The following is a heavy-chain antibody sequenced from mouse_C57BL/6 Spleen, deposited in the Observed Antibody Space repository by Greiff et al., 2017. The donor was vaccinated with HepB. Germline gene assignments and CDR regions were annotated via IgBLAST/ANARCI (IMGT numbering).Heavy chain of an antibody. CDR3: ARQGTITTVVAPYYFDY. CDR1: GFTFSSYG. D-gene: IGHD1-1*01. Sequence: EVNVVESGGDLVKPGGSLKLSCAASGFTFSSYGMSWFRQTPDKRLEWVATISSGGSYTYYPDSVKGRFTISRDNAKNTLYLQMSSLKSEDTAMYYCARQGTITTVVAPYYFDYWGQGTTLTVSS. V-gene: IGHV5-6*01. J-gene: IGHJ2*01. CDR2: ISSGGSYT.